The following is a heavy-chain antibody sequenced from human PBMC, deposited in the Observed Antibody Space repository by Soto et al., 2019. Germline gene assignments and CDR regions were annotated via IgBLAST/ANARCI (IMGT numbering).Heavy chain of an antibody. CDR3: ARDAMTTEFDY. D-gene: IGHD4-4*01. Sequence: ASVKVSCKASGHTFTRYAMHWVRQAPGQRLEWMGWINAGDGNTKYSQKFQGRVTITRDTSASTAYMELSSLRSEDTAVYYCARDAMTTEFDYWGQGTLVTSPQ. V-gene: IGHV1-3*01. CDR2: INAGDGNT. CDR1: GHTFTRYA. J-gene: IGHJ4*02.